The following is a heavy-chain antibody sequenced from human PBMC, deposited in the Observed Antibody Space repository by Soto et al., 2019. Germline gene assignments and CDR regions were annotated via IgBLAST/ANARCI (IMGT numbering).Heavy chain of an antibody. CDR1: GFTVSDNY. Sequence: SLRLSCAASGFTVSDNYMSWVRQAPGKGLEWVSGIYSGGSTYYTDSVKGRFTISRDNSKNTLYLQMNSLRGEDTAVFYCVRASGSRFFDYWGQGTLVTVSS. D-gene: IGHD1-26*01. CDR3: VRASGSRFFDY. V-gene: IGHV3-53*01. J-gene: IGHJ4*02. CDR2: IYSGGST.